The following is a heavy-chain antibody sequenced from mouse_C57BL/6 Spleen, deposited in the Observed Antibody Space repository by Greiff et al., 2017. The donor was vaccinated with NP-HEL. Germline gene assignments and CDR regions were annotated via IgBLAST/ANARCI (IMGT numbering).Heavy chain of an antibody. CDR3: ARGDYYGSSYWFAY. CDR1: GYTFTSYW. D-gene: IGHD1-1*01. Sequence: VQLQQSEAELVKPGASVKMSCKASGYTFTSYWITWVKQRPGQGLEWIGDIYPGSGSTNYNEKFKSKATLTVDTSSSTAYMQLSSLTSEDSAVYYCARGDYYGSSYWFAYWGQGTLVTVSA. J-gene: IGHJ3*01. CDR2: IYPGSGST. V-gene: IGHV1-55*01.